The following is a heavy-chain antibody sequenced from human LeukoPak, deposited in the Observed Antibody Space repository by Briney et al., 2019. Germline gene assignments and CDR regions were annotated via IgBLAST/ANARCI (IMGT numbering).Heavy chain of an antibody. CDR3: ARDLVPLVGGDNCFAP. V-gene: IGHV3-48*01. Sequence: PGGSLRLSCAASGFTFSSYSMNWVRQAPGKGLEWVSYISSSSATIYYADSVKGRFTISRDNAKNSLYLQMNSLRAEDTAVYYCARDLVPLVGGDNCFAPGAKGTLVTVPS. CDR2: ISSSSATI. D-gene: IGHD3-10*01. J-gene: IGHJ5*02. CDR1: GFTFSSYS.